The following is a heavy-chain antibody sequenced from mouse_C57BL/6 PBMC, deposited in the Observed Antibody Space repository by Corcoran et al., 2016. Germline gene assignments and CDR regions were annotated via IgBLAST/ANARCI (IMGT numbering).Heavy chain of an antibody. J-gene: IGHJ2*01. V-gene: IGHV9-3*01. CDR2: INTYSGVP. Sequence: QIQLVQSGPELKKPGETVKISCKASGYTFTTYGMSWVKQAPGKGLKWMGWINTYSGVPTYADDFKGRFAFSLETSASTAYLQINNLKNEDMATYFCARSGYYGSSYHFDYWGQGTTLTVSS. CDR1: GYTFTTYG. D-gene: IGHD1-1*01. CDR3: ARSGYYGSSYHFDY.